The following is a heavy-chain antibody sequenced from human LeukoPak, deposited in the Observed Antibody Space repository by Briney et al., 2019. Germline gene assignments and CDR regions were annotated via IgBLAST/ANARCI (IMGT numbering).Heavy chain of an antibody. CDR3: ASWQFSSSSAY. V-gene: IGHV4-39*01. D-gene: IGHD6-13*01. CDR1: GDSISSSTYY. CDR2: IYYSGST. Sequence: LETLSLTCTVSGDSISSSTYYWGWIRQPPGKGLEWIGSIYYSGSTYYNPSLKSRVTISVDKSNNQFSLKLSSVTAADTAVYFCASWQFSSSSAYWGQGTLVTVSS. J-gene: IGHJ4*02.